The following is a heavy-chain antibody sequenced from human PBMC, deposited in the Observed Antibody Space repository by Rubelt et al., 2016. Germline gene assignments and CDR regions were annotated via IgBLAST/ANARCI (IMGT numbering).Heavy chain of an antibody. V-gene: IGHV3-30*02. CDR2: IRYGGSNQ. D-gene: IGHD2-21*02. Sequence: VQLVESGGGLVQPGGSLRLSCAASGFTFSSYGMHWVRQAPGKGLEWVAFIRYGGSNQYSADSVKGRFTISRDNSKNTLYLQMNSLRAEDTAVYYCAKGGNVVVTARLYYFDYWGQGTLVTVSS. J-gene: IGHJ4*02. CDR1: GFTFSSYG. CDR3: AKGGNVVVTARLYYFDY.